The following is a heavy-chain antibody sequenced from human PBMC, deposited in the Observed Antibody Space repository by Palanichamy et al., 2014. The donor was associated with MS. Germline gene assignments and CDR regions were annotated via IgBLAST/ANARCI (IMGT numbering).Heavy chain of an antibody. Sequence: EVQLLESGGGLVQPGGSLRLSCTASEFSFTNFEMNWVRQAPGKGLEWVSYIRSGGNIIYYADSVKGRFTISRDSARNSLFLQMNSLRVEDTAVYYCAKGGYCSGGTCYVLSAFDMWGQGTMVTVSS. CDR2: IRSGGNII. V-gene: IGHV3-48*03. CDR1: EFSFTNFE. D-gene: IGHD2-15*01. J-gene: IGHJ3*02. CDR3: AKGGYCSGGTCYVLSAFDM.